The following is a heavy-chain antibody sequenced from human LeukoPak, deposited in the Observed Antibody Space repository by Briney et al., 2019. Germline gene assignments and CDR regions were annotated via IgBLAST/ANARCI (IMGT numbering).Heavy chain of an antibody. V-gene: IGHV3-23*01. Sequence: GGTLRLSCAASGFTFSGYGMSWVRQAPGKGLEWVSAISGSGGSTYYADSVKGRFTISRDNSKNTLYLQMNSLRAEDTAVYYCAKGGDSSGYYIQNFDYWGQGTLVTVSS. CDR3: AKGGDSSGYYIQNFDY. D-gene: IGHD3-22*01. CDR1: GFTFSGYG. CDR2: ISGSGGST. J-gene: IGHJ4*02.